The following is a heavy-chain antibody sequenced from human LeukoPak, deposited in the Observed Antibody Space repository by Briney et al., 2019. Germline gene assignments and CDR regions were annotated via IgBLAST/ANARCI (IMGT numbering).Heavy chain of an antibody. CDR3: ARRYYYDSSGYFRPFDY. D-gene: IGHD3-22*01. J-gene: IGHJ4*02. V-gene: IGHV4-34*01. CDR1: GGSFSGYY. Sequence: PSETLSLTCAVYGGSFSGYYWSWIRQPPGKGLEWIGEINHSGSTNYNPSLKSRVTISVDKSKNQFSLKLSSVTAADTAVYYCARRYYYDSSGYFRPFDYWGQGTLVTVSS. CDR2: INHSGST.